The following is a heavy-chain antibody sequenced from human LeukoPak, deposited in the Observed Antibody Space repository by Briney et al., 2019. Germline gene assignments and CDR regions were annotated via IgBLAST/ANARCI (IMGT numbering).Heavy chain of an antibody. D-gene: IGHD6-19*01. Sequence: GGSLRLSCATFGFTFSTYAMHWVRQAPGKGLEWVAVISLDGSNKYYADSVKGQFTISRDNSKNTLYLQMNSLRTEDTAVYYCARDGRPYSSGWTDFAYWGQGTLVTVSS. J-gene: IGHJ4*02. CDR1: GFTFSTYA. CDR2: ISLDGSNK. CDR3: ARDGRPYSSGWTDFAY. V-gene: IGHV3-30-3*01.